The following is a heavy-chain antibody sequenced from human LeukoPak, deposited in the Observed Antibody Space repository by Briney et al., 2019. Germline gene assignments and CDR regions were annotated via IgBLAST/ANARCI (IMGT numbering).Heavy chain of an antibody. CDR1: GFSFTTYW. J-gene: IGHJ4*02. D-gene: IGHD4-23*01. CDR2: IKQDGTEK. Sequence: GGSLRLSCGASGFSFTTYWMSWVRQAPGKGLEWVANIKQDGTEKYYVDSVKGRFTISRDYARNSLYLQLNSLRAEDTAVYYCARGRGLRWTHQPNTFDYWGQGTLVTVSS. CDR3: ARGRGLRWTHQPNTFDY. V-gene: IGHV3-7*01.